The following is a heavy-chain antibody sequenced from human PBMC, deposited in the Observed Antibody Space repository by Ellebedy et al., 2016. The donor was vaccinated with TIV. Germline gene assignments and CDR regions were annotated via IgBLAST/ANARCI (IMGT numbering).Heavy chain of an antibody. D-gene: IGHD3-10*01. CDR1: GFTFDDYA. J-gene: IGHJ4*02. V-gene: IGHV3-43*02. CDR3: AKGSYYDGSGSYWFDY. CDR2: ISGDGGST. Sequence: GESLKISCAASGFTFDDYAMHWVRQAPGKGLEWVSLISGDGGSTYYADSVKGRFTISRDNSKNSLYLQMNSLRTEDTALYYCAKGSYYDGSGSYWFDYWGQGTLVTVSS.